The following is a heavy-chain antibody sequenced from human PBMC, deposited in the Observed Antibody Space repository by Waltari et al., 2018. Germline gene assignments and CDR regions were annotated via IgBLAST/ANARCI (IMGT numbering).Heavy chain of an antibody. CDR3: ARDNEDGYINWFDP. CDR2: INWNGGST. D-gene: IGHD5-12*01. Sequence: EVQLVESGGGVVRPGGSLSLSCADSGFTVDDYGLSWVSQAPWKGLEWVSGINWNGGSTGYADSVKGRFTISRDNANNSLYLQMNSLRAEDKALYYCARDNEDGYINWFDPWGQGTLVTVSS. V-gene: IGHV3-20*04. CDR1: GFTVDDYG. J-gene: IGHJ5*02.